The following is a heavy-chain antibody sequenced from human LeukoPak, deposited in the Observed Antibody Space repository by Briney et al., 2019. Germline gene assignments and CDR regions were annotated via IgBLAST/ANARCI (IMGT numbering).Heavy chain of an antibody. CDR1: GGSISSGSYY. CDR2: IHSGGST. J-gene: IGHJ4*02. CDR3: ARDTYLGD. Sequence: SETLSLTCTVSGGSISSGSYYWGWIRQPPGQGLEWIGNIHSGGSTFNSPSLKSRVIISVDTSKNQFSLKLTSVTAADTAVYYCARDTYLGDWGQGTLVTVSS. D-gene: IGHD2-2*02. V-gene: IGHV4-39*02.